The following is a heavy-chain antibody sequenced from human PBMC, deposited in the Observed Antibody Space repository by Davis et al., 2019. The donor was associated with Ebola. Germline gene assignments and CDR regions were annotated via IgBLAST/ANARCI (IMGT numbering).Heavy chain of an antibody. CDR2: IRSRSNNYAT. CDR1: GFTFSGSA. Sequence: PGGSLRLSCVASGFTFSGSAIHWVRQVSGKGLEWVGRIRSRSNNYATAYAASVDGRFSISRDDSKNTAYLQMNSLKTEDTAVYFCTRLTVADLYSWGQGTLVTVSS. CDR3: TRLTVADLYS. D-gene: IGHD1-26*01. V-gene: IGHV3-73*01. J-gene: IGHJ4*02.